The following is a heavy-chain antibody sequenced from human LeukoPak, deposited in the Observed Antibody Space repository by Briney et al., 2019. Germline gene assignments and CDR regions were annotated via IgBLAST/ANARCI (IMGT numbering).Heavy chain of an antibody. CDR3: SSLRGSSSQYFQH. D-gene: IGHD6-13*01. J-gene: IGHJ1*01. Sequence: GSLRLSRAPSLVCFINAWMRWVRDAPGKGLEWVGRITSKIDGGTTDYAATVKGRFTISRDDSKDTLYLQMDSLQTEDTAVYYCSSLRGSSSQYFQHWGQGTLVTVSS. CDR2: ITSKIDGGTT. CDR1: LVCFINAW. V-gene: IGHV3-15*01.